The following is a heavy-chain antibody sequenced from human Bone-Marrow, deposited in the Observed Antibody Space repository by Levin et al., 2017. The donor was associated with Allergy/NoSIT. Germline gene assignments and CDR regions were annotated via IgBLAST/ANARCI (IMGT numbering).Heavy chain of an antibody. CDR1: GGTFSSYT. D-gene: IGHD3-22*01. Sequence: KISCKASGGTFSSYTISWVRQAPGQGLEWMGRIIPILGIANYAQKFQGRVTITADKSTSTAYMELSSLRSEDTAVYYCARDHRDSSGYYYDYWGQGTLVTVSS. CDR2: IIPILGIA. V-gene: IGHV1-69*04. CDR3: ARDHRDSSGYYYDY. J-gene: IGHJ4*02.